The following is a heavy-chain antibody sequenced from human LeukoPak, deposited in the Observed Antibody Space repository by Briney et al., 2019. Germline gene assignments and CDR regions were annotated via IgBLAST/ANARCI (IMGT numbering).Heavy chain of an antibody. CDR2: IYYSGST. CDR3: AGIGDGPGSYYYYYGMDV. V-gene: IGHV4-59*01. D-gene: IGHD3-16*01. J-gene: IGHJ6*02. CDR1: GGSIGSYY. Sequence: SETLSLTCTVSGGSIGSYYWSWIRQPPGKGLEWIGYIYYSGSTNYNPSLKSRVTISVDTSKNQFSLKLSSVTAADTAVYYCAGIGDGPGSYYYYYGMDVWGQGTTVTVSS.